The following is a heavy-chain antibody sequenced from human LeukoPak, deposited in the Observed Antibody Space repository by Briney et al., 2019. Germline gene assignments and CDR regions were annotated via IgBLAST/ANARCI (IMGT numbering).Heavy chain of an antibody. CDR1: GFTFSSYA. CDR2: ISGSGGRT. Sequence: GGSLRLPCAASGFTFSSYAMNWVRQAPGKGLEWVSAISGSGGRTYYADSVKGRFTISRDNSKNTVYVQMNSLRAEDTAVYYCGRLNSGGYTDFWGQGTLVTVSS. V-gene: IGHV3-23*01. J-gene: IGHJ4*02. D-gene: IGHD1-26*01. CDR3: GRLNSGGYTDF.